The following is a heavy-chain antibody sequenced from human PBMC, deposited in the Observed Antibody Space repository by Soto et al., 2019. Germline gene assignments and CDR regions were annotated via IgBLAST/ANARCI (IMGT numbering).Heavy chain of an antibody. D-gene: IGHD6-13*01. CDR1: GFTFSRHA. CDR2: LSDSGGSI. V-gene: IGHV3-23*01. J-gene: IGHJ4*02. CDR3: AKVSSSWYAGFFDL. Sequence: LRLSCTASGFTFSRHAMTWVRQAPGKGLEWVSGLSDSGGSIYYADSVKGRFTISRDNSMNTLYLQMNTLRAEDTGTYYCAKVSSSWYAGFFDLWGQGTLVTVSS.